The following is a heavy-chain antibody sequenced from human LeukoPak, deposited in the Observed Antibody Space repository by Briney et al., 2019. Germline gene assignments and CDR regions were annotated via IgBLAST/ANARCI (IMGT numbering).Heavy chain of an antibody. V-gene: IGHV3-30*03. Sequence: GGSLRLSCAASGFTFSSYAMSWVRQAPGKGLEWVAVISYDGSNKYYADSVKGRLTISRDNSKNTLYLQMNSMRAEDTAVYYCAALGYCSSTSCYEEYYYGMDVWGQGTTVTVSS. J-gene: IGHJ6*02. CDR3: AALGYCSSTSCYEEYYYGMDV. CDR1: GFTFSSYA. CDR2: ISYDGSNK. D-gene: IGHD2-2*01.